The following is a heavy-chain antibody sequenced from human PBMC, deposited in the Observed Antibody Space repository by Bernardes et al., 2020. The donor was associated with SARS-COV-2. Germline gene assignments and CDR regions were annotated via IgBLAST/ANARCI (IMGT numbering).Heavy chain of an antibody. CDR3: GRHLALRPPAD. V-gene: IGHV4-39*01. CDR2: IYYSGST. J-gene: IGHJ4*02. Sequence: SETLSLTCTVSGGSISRSDYYWVWIRQPPGEGPEWIGSIYYSGSTYYNPSLKSRVTISVDTSKNQFSLRLTSVTAADTAVYYCGRHLALRPPADWGQGTLVTVSS. CDR1: GGSISRSDYY. D-gene: IGHD4-17*01.